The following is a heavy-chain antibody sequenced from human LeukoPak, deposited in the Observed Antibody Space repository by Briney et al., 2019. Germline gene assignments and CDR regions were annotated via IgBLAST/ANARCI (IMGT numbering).Heavy chain of an antibody. CDR1: GYMFTGYY. CDR3: ARGYCSGDCFTLFDY. J-gene: IGHJ4*02. CDR2: INPNSGGT. Sequence: ASVKVSCKASGYMFTGYYMHWVRQAPGQGLEWMGWINPNSGGTNYAQKFQGRVTMTSDTSISTAYMELSSLRSDDTAVYYCARGYCSGDCFTLFDYWGQGTLVTVSS. D-gene: IGHD2-21*02. V-gene: IGHV1-2*02.